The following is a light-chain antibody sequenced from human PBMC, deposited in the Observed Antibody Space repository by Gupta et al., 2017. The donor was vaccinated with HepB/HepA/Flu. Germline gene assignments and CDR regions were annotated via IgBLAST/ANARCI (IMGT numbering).Light chain of an antibody. V-gene: IGKV3-11*01. Sequence: EIVLTQSPATLSLSPGKRATLSCRASQSVSNYLAWYQQKPGQAPRLLIYDASRRASGIPARFSGSGSGTDFTLTISSLEPEDFAFFYCQHRFNWPPMFTFGQGTKLEIK. J-gene: IGKJ2*01. CDR2: DAS. CDR3: QHRFNWPPMFT. CDR1: QSVSNY.